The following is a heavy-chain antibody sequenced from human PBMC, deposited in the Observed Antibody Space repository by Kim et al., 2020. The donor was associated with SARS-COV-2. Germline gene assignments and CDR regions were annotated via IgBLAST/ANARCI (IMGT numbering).Heavy chain of an antibody. CDR2: ISSNGGST. V-gene: IGHV3-64D*06. J-gene: IGHJ6*02. CDR1: GFTFSSYA. D-gene: IGHD6-13*01. Sequence: GGSLRLSCSASGFTFSSYAMHWVRQAPGKGLEYVSAISSNGGSTYYADSVKGRFTISRDNSKNTLYLQMSSLRAEDTAVYYCVKGSSSAGHYYYGMDVWGQGTTVTVSS. CDR3: VKGSSSAGHYYYGMDV.